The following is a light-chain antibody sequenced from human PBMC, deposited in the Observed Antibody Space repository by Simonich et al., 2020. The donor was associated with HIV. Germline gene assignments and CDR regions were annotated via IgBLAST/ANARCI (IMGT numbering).Light chain of an antibody. V-gene: IGKV4-1*01. CDR3: QQYYTTPWT. Sequence: DIVMTQSPDSLAVSLGERATINCKSSQSVLYSSKNKNYLVWYQQKPGQPPKLLIYWTSTRESGVPDRFSGSGSGTDFSLTISSLQAEDVAVYYCQQYYTTPWTFGQGTKVEI. J-gene: IGKJ1*01. CDR2: WTS. CDR1: QSVLYSSKNKNY.